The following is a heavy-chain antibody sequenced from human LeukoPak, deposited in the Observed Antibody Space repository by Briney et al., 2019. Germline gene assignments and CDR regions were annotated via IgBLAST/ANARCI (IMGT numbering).Heavy chain of an antibody. CDR2: ITSGGYTT. CDR3: AREGSSYAPSEPFYFDY. D-gene: IGHD3-10*01. CDR1: GFSFSSHD. J-gene: IGHJ4*02. Sequence: GGSLRLSCTDSGFSFSSHDMNWARQAPGKGLEWDSYITSGGYTTRYAASVKGRFTISRDNAKNSLYLQMNSLKADDTAVYYCAREGSSYAPSEPFYFDYWGQGTLVTVSS. V-gene: IGHV3-48*03.